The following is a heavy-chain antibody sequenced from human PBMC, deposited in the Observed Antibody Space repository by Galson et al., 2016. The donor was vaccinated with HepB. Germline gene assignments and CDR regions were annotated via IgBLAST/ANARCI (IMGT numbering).Heavy chain of an antibody. CDR1: GFNFANHG. J-gene: IGHJ4*02. Sequence: SLRLSCAASGFNFANHGMNWVRQAPGKGLEWVSSLRGDGTHPEYADSVKGRLTISRDNSKRTVFLQMNTLRVDDTGVYYCTKDRLPWTYYGASFDVWGPGTPVSVSS. V-gene: IGHV3-23*01. D-gene: IGHD3-3*01. CDR2: LRGDGTHP. CDR3: TKDRLPWTYYGASFDV.